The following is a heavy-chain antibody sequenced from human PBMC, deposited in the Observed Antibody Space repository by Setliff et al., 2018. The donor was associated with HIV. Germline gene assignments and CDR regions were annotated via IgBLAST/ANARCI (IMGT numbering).Heavy chain of an antibody. CDR1: GFTFSNSW. CDR3: ASSRPPDDSSGYLDH. D-gene: IGHD3-22*01. V-gene: IGHV3-7*03. CDR2: IKKDGSDK. Sequence: PGESLKISCAASGFTFSNSWMTWVRQAPGKGLEWVANIKKDGSDKFYVDSVKGRFAISRDNAKNSLSLEMNSLRAEDTAIYYCASSRPPDDSSGYLDHWGQGTLVTVSS. J-gene: IGHJ4*01.